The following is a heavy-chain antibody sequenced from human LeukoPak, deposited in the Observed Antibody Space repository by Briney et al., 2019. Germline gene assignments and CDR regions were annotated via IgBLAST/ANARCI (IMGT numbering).Heavy chain of an antibody. J-gene: IGHJ4*02. D-gene: IGHD3-22*01. CDR1: GYTFTSYD. V-gene: IGHV1-8*01. Sequence: GASVKVSCKASGYTFTSYDINWVRQATGQGLEWMGWMNPNSGNTGYAQKFQGRVTMTRNTSISTAYMELSSLRSEDTAVYYCATYFGAYYDSSGYGFDYWGQGTLVTVSS. CDR2: MNPNSGNT. CDR3: ATYFGAYYDSSGYGFDY.